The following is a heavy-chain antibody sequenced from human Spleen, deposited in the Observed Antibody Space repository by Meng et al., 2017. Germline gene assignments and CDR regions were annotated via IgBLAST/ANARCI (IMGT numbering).Heavy chain of an antibody. CDR2: IYYSGST. Sequence: SETLSLTCTVSGGSISSYYWSWIRQPPGKGLEWIGYIYYSGSTSYNPSLKSRVTISVDTSKNQFSLKLSSVTAADTAVYYCASLYNYDSSGYIWGQGTVVTVSS. CDR3: ASLYNYDSSGYI. J-gene: IGHJ3*02. D-gene: IGHD3-22*01. CDR1: GGSISSYY. V-gene: IGHV4-59*01.